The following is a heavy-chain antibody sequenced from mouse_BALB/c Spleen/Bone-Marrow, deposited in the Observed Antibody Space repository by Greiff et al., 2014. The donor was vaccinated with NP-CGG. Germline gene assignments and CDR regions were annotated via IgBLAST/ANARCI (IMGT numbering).Heavy chain of an antibody. J-gene: IGHJ1*01. CDR1: GYTFTSYI. Sequence: VQLQQSGPELVKPGASVKMSCKAFGYTFTSYIMHWVKQKPGQGLEWIGYINPYNDGTKYNEKFKGKATLTSDKSSSTAYMELSSLTSEDSAVYYCARPATYYGNFYWYFDVWGAGTTVTVSS. D-gene: IGHD2-10*01. V-gene: IGHV1-14*01. CDR3: ARPATYYGNFYWYFDV. CDR2: INPYNDGT.